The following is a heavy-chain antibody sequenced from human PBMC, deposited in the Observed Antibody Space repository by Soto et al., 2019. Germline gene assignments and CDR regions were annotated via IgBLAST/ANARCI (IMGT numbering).Heavy chain of an antibody. J-gene: IGHJ4*02. D-gene: IGHD3-22*01. Sequence: QVQLQESGPGLVKPSQTLSLTCTVSGASINSGGYYWSWIRQHPGKGLEWIGYIYYSGNTYYNPSLKSRVTISLDTSKNQFSLKLNSVTAADTAVYYCASNNNYYDSSAYPPAFDYWGQGTLVTVSS. CDR1: GASINSGGYY. CDR3: ASNNNYYDSSAYPPAFDY. V-gene: IGHV4-31*03. CDR2: IYYSGNT.